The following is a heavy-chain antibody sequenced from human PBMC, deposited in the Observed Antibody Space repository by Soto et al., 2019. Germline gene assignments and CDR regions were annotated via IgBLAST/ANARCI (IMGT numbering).Heavy chain of an antibody. CDR2: ILPVSAPP. Sequence: SVKVSCKASGGTLNNYAINWVRQAPGQGLEWMGGILPVSAPPDYAQKFRGRVSITADHSTSTVYMELSRLKSDDTAVYFCATDSNYDVSNSFWGQGTLVTVSS. J-gene: IGHJ4*02. D-gene: IGHD3-3*01. CDR1: GGTLNNYA. CDR3: ATDSNYDVSNSF. V-gene: IGHV1-69*13.